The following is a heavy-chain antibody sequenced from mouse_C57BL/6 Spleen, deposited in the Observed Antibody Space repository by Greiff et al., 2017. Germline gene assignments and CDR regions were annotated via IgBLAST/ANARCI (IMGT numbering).Heavy chain of an antibody. J-gene: IGHJ1*03. CDR3: ARNWYFDV. CDR2: ISSGSSTI. V-gene: IGHV5-17*01. CDR1: GFTFSDYG. Sequence: DVQLVESGGGLVKPGGSLTLSCAASGFTFSDYGMHWVRQAPEQGLEWVAYISSGSSTIYYADTVKGRFTISRDNAKNTLFLQMTSLRSEDTAMYYCARNWYFDVWGTGTTVTVSS.